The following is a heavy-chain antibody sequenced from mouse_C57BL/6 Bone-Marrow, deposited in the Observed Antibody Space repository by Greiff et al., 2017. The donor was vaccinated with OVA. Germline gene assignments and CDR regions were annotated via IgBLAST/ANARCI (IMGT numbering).Heavy chain of an antibody. CDR1: GYTFTSYW. V-gene: IGHV1-64*01. CDR3: AREGRLGWFAY. J-gene: IGHJ3*01. Sequence: QVQLQQPGAELVKPGASVKLSCKASGYTFTSYWMHWVKQRPGQGLEWIGMIHPNSGSTNYNEKFKSKATLTVDKSSSTAYMQLSSLTSEDSAVYCCAREGRLGWFAYWGQGTLVTVSA. D-gene: IGHD4-1*01. CDR2: IHPNSGST.